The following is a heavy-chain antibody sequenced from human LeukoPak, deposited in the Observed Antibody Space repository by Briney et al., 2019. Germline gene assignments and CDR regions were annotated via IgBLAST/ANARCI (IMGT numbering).Heavy chain of an antibody. V-gene: IGHV4-4*07. Sequence: SETLSLTCTVSGDSISIHWSWIRQPAGKGLEWIGRIYTSGSTNYNPSLKSRVTMSVDTSKNQFSLKLSSVTAADTAVYYCARCLPHHTSPWDPTYYYYYYMDVWGKGTTVTVSS. J-gene: IGHJ6*03. CDR1: GDSISIH. D-gene: IGHD1-26*01. CDR3: ARCLPHHTSPWDPTYYYYYYMDV. CDR2: IYTSGST.